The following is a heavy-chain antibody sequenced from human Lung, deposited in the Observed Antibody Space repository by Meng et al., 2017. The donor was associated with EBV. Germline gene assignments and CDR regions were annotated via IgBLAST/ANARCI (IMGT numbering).Heavy chain of an antibody. J-gene: IGHJ4*02. CDR2: ITYDGTKK. CDR1: GFAFSKFG. V-gene: IGHV3-30*03. Sequence: GQLVGSVGGVGQPGGSLGLSCVASGFAFSKFGIHWVRQAPGKGLEWVAVITYDGTKKYYADSVEGRFTISRDNSKNTLFLQMNSLKVEDTAVYYCTPFDYWGQGTLVTVSS. CDR3: TPFDY.